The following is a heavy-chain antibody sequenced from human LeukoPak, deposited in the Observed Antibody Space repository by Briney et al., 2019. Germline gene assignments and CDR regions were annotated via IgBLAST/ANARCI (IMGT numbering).Heavy chain of an antibody. CDR3: ASDRRSDSSGYAFDI. CDR1: GFTFDDYG. V-gene: IGHV3-20*04. D-gene: IGHD3-22*01. J-gene: IGHJ3*02. CDR2: INWNGDNT. Sequence: GGSLRLSCVASGFTFDDYGMSWVRQAPGKGLEWVSGINWNGDNTVYADSVKGRFTISRDNAKNSLYLQMNSLGAEDTAFYYCASDRRSDSSGYAFDIWGQGTMVTVSS.